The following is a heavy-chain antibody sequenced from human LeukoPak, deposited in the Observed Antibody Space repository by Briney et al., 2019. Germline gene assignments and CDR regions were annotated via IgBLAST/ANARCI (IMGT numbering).Heavy chain of an antibody. Sequence: GGSLRLSCAASEFTFNSYWMSWVRQAPGKGLEWVANIKQDGGQIYYLDSVKGRFTVSRDNAKNSLYLQMNSLRAEDTAVYYCARLGARQMLEYWGQGTLVTVSS. J-gene: IGHJ4*02. CDR1: EFTFNSYW. CDR2: IKQDGGQI. V-gene: IGHV3-7*01. D-gene: IGHD4-17*01. CDR3: ARLGARQMLEY.